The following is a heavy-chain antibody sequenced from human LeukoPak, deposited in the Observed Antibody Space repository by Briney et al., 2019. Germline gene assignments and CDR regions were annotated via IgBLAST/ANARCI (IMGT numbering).Heavy chain of an antibody. Sequence: GASVKVSCKASGYTFTGYYMHWVRQAPGQGLEWMGWINPNSGGTNYAQKFQGRVTMTRDTSISTAYMELSRLRSDDTAVYYCARVPTMVRGVTTYYFDYWGQGTLVTVSS. CDR2: INPNSGGT. CDR1: GYTFTGYY. CDR3: ARVPTMVRGVTTYYFDY. V-gene: IGHV1-2*02. D-gene: IGHD3-10*01. J-gene: IGHJ4*02.